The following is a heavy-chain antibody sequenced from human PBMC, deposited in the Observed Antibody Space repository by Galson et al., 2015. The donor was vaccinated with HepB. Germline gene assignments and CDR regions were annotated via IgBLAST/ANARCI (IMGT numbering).Heavy chain of an antibody. CDR2: ISGIGAST. CDR1: RFTFSNYV. CDR3: AKNSGSSWFVPYHFDS. Sequence: SLRLSCAASRFTFSNYVMNWVRQAPGKGLEWVSSISGIGASTYYAGSVKGRFTISRDNSKNTLYLQMNSLRAEDTAVYYSAKNSGSSWFVPYHFDSWGQGTLVTVSS. J-gene: IGHJ4*02. D-gene: IGHD6-13*01. V-gene: IGHV3-23*01.